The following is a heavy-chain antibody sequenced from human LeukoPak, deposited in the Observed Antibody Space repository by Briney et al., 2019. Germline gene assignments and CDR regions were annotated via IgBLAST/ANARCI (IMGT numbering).Heavy chain of an antibody. Sequence: GASVKVSCKASGYTFNTYGFSWVRQAPGQGLEWLGWINAYNGNTRYAQKFQGRVTMTTDTSTSTAYMELRSLRSDDTAVYYCARDPWVYNSNHNVVRFDPWGQGTLVTVSS. V-gene: IGHV1-18*01. J-gene: IGHJ5*02. D-gene: IGHD1-1*01. CDR3: ARDPWVYNSNHNVVRFDP. CDR2: INAYNGNT. CDR1: GYTFNTYG.